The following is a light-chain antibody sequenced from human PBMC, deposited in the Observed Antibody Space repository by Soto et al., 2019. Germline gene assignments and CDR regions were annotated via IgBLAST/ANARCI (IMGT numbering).Light chain of an antibody. J-gene: IGKJ3*01. CDR2: DAS. Sequence: DIQMTQSPSSLSASVGDRVTITCQASQPIRNVLNWYQQKPGKAPKLLVYDASNLETGVPSRFSGSGSGTDFTFTISSLQPEDIATYYCQQYQNLPFTFGPGTTVQIK. V-gene: IGKV1-33*01. CDR1: QPIRNV. CDR3: QQYQNLPFT.